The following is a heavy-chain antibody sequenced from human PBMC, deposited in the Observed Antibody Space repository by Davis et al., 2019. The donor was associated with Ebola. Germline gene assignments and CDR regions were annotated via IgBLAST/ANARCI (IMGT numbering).Heavy chain of an antibody. D-gene: IGHD6-19*01. J-gene: IGHJ5*02. CDR1: GGSINDYY. CDR2: TYTSGST. CDR3: ARGVWLGDNWFDP. Sequence: PSETLSLTCTVSGGSINDYYWSWIRQPAGKGLEWTGRTYTSGSTNYNPSLKGRVTMTVNTSKNQFSLRLRSVTAADTAVYYCARGVWLGDNWFDPWGQGTLVTVSS. V-gene: IGHV4-4*07.